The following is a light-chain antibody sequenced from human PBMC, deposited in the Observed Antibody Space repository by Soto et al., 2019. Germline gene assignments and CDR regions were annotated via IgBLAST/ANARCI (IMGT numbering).Light chain of an antibody. J-gene: IGKJ1*01. CDR2: GAS. Sequence: EIVMTQSPATLPVPAGERATLSCRASQSVSSNLAWYQQKPGQAPRLLIYGASTRATGIPARFSGSGSGTEFTLTIRSLQSEDFAVYYCQQYNNWLWTFGQGTKVDIK. CDR3: QQYNNWLWT. V-gene: IGKV3-15*01. CDR1: QSVSSN.